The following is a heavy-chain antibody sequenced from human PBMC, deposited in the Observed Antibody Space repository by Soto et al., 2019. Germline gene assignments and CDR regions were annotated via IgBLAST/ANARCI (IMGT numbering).Heavy chain of an antibody. CDR1: GFTFSLYS. J-gene: IGHJ4*02. Sequence: LRLSCAASGFTFSLYSMIWVRQAPGKGLEWVASITSSSSYIYYEDSLKGRFTISRDNAKNSLFLQLDSLRAEDTAVYFCVRARSTDSRPDYWGQGALVTVSS. CDR2: ITSSSSYI. V-gene: IGHV3-21*01. D-gene: IGHD3-22*01. CDR3: VRARSTDSRPDY.